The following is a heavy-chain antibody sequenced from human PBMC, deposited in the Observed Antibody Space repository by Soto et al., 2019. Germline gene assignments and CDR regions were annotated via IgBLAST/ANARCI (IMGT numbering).Heavy chain of an antibody. V-gene: IGHV4-31*03. CDR2: IYHIGSP. CDR3: VRDRALDSSGHWFDT. CDR1: GRPVSSGGYY. J-gene: IGHJ5*02. D-gene: IGHD3-22*01. Sequence: SETLSLTCTVSGRPVSSGGYYWTWIRQHPGRGLEWIGYIYHIGSPYYNPSLENRVTISLDTSKNQFSLNLTSVTAADTAIYYCVRDRALDSSGHWFDTWGQGTLVTVS.